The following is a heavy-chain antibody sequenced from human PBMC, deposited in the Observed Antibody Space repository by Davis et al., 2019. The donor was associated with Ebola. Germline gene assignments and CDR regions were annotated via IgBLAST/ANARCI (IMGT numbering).Heavy chain of an antibody. CDR3: ARDTKYGYGYYYYYYGMDV. J-gene: IGHJ6*02. V-gene: IGHV4-34*01. CDR1: GGSISGYY. Sequence: MPSETLSLTCTVSGGSISGYYWSWIRQPPGKGLEWIGEINHSGSTNYNPSLKSRVTISVDTSKNQFSLKLSSVTAADTAVYYCARDTKYGYGYYYYYYGMDVWGQGTTVTVSS. CDR2: INHSGST. D-gene: IGHD4-17*01.